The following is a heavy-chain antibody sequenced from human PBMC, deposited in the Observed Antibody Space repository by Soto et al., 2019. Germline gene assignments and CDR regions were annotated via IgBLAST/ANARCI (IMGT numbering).Heavy chain of an antibody. V-gene: IGHV1-8*01. CDR2: MNPNSGNT. Sequence: ASVKVSCKASGYTFTSYDINWVRQATGQGLEWMGWMNPNSGNTGYAQKFQGRVTMTRNTSISTAYMELSSLRSEDTAVYYCARNPEPWYNWNYAGGVDYYYYMDVWGKGTTVTVSS. D-gene: IGHD1-7*01. CDR3: ARNPEPWYNWNYAGGVDYYYYMDV. J-gene: IGHJ6*03. CDR1: GYTFTSYD.